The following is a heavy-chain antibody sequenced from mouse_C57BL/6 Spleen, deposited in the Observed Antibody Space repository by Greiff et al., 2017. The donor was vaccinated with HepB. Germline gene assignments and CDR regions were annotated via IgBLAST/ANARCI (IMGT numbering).Heavy chain of an antibody. D-gene: IGHD2-12*01. CDR3: ASAYYSPYYYAMDY. CDR1: GFSLTSYG. Sequence: VQLVESGPGLVQPSQSLSITCTVSGFSLTSYGVHWVRQSPGKGLEWLGVIWSGGSTDYNAAFISRLSISKDNSKSQVFFKMNSLQADDTAIYYCASAYYSPYYYAMDYWGQGTSVTVSS. CDR2: IWSGGST. V-gene: IGHV2-2*01. J-gene: IGHJ4*01.